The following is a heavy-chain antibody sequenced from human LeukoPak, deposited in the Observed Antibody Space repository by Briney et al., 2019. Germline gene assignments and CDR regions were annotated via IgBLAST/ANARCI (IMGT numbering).Heavy chain of an antibody. Sequence: GGSLRLSCGASGFTFDDYWMSWVRQAPGQGLEWVANINQDGSEKYYLDSAKGRFTISRDNARNSLYLQMNSLRAEDTAVYYCAREDIVVVPAAHEDYYYYYMDVWGKGTTVTVSS. J-gene: IGHJ6*03. CDR3: AREDIVVVPAAHEDYYYYYMDV. D-gene: IGHD2-2*01. V-gene: IGHV3-7*01. CDR1: GFTFDDYW. CDR2: INQDGSEK.